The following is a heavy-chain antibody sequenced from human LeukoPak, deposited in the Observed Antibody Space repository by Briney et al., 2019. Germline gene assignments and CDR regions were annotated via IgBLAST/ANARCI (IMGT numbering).Heavy chain of an antibody. CDR3: ARDTRDFWSGGGYYFDY. D-gene: IGHD3-3*01. Sequence: ASVKVSCKASGYTFTSYGISWVRQAPGQGLEWMGWISAYNGNTNYAQKLQGRVTMTTDTSTGTAYMELRSLRSDDTAVYYCARDTRDFWSGGGYYFDYWGQGTLVTVSS. CDR1: GYTFTSYG. J-gene: IGHJ4*02. CDR2: ISAYNGNT. V-gene: IGHV1-18*01.